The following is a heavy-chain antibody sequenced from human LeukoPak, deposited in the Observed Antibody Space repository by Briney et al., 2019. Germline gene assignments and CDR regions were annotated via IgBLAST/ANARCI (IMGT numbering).Heavy chain of an antibody. Sequence: ASVKVSCRASGYTFTSYDINWVRQATGQGLEWMGWMNPNSGNTGYAQKFQGRVTMTRNTSISTAYMELSSLRSEDTAVYYCARGRSGSYDFWSGYFSRPHRALQSTNWFDPWGLGTLVTVSS. CDR2: MNPNSGNT. V-gene: IGHV1-8*01. D-gene: IGHD3-3*01. CDR1: GYTFTSYD. J-gene: IGHJ5*02. CDR3: ARGRSGSYDFWSGYFSRPHRALQSTNWFDP.